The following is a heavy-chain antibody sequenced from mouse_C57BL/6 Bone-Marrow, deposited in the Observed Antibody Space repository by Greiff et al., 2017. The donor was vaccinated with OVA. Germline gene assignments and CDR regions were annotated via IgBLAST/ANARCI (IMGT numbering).Heavy chain of an antibody. V-gene: IGHV1-56*01. CDR2: IFPGSGST. CDR3: ASYYYGSPWFAY. CDR1: GYTFTSHW. D-gene: IGHD1-1*01. Sequence: VQRVESGPELVRPGASVKISCKAPGYTFTSHWMQWVRQRPGQGLEWIGEIFPGSGSTYYNEKFKGKATLTVDTSSSTAYMQLSSLTSEDSAVYFCASYYYGSPWFAYWGQGTLVTVSA. J-gene: IGHJ3*01.